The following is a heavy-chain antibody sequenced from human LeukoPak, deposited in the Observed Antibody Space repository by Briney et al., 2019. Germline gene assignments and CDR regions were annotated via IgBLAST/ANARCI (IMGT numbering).Heavy chain of an antibody. Sequence: GSLRLTCAASGFTFSSYGMRWVRQAPGKGLEWVSVIWYDGSNKYYADSKKGRFTISSNDTNNTLYLQINSRRAEDTAVYYCARDFTGFYAFDIWGQGTMVTVSS. V-gene: IGHV3-33*01. CDR2: IWYDGSNK. D-gene: IGHD3-10*01. CDR3: ARDFTGFYAFDI. J-gene: IGHJ3*02. CDR1: GFTFSSYG.